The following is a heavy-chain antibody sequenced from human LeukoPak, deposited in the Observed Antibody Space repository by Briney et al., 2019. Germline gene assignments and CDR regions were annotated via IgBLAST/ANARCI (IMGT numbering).Heavy chain of an antibody. CDR2: IYYSGST. CDR1: GVSVSGGNYF. J-gene: IGHJ4*02. CDR3: ARDRGWEVFDY. Sequence: PSETLSLTCTVSGVSVSGGNYFWSWIRQPPGKGLEWIGYIYYSGSTNYNPSLKSRLTISVDTSKNQFSLKLNSVTAADTAVYYCARDRGWEVFDYWGQGILVTVSS. V-gene: IGHV4-61*01. D-gene: IGHD1-26*01.